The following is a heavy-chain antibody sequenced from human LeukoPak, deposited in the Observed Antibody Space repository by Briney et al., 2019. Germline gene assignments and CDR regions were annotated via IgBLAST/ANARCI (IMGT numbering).Heavy chain of an antibody. CDR1: GFTFSSYG. CDR2: IWYDGSNK. Sequence: GGSLRLSCAASGFTFSSYGMHWVRQAPGKGLEWVAVIWYDGSNKYYADSVKGRFTISRDNSKNTLYLQMNSLRAEDTAVYYCARDPNVLRFLEWLLNGMDVWGQGTMVTVSS. J-gene: IGHJ6*02. CDR3: ARDPNVLRFLEWLLNGMDV. D-gene: IGHD3-3*01. V-gene: IGHV3-33*01.